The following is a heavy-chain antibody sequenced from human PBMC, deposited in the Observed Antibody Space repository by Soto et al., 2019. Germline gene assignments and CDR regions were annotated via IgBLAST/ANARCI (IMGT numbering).Heavy chain of an antibody. J-gene: IGHJ3*02. V-gene: IGHV4-59*01. Sequence: PSETLSLTCTVSGGSISSYYWSWIRQPPGKGLEWIGYIYYSGSTNYSPSLKSRVTISVDTSKNQFSLKLSSVTAADTAVYYCARVSSSSPIDAFDIWGQGTMVTVS. D-gene: IGHD6-13*01. CDR2: IYYSGST. CDR3: ARVSSSSPIDAFDI. CDR1: GGSISSYY.